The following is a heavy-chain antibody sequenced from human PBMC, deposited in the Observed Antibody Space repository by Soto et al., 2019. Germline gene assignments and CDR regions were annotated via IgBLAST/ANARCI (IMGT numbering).Heavy chain of an antibody. D-gene: IGHD4-17*01. CDR1: GGSISSGDYY. CDR3: AREPLTYGDYVFNWFDP. CDR2: IYYSGST. Sequence: QVQLQESGPGLVKPSQTLSLTCTVSGGSISSGDYYWSWIRQPPGKGLEWIGYIYYSGSTYYNPXLKSRVTITAXXSXIXXSLKLSSVTAADPAVYYCAREPLTYGDYVFNWFDPWGQGTLVTVSS. J-gene: IGHJ5*02. V-gene: IGHV4-30-4*01.